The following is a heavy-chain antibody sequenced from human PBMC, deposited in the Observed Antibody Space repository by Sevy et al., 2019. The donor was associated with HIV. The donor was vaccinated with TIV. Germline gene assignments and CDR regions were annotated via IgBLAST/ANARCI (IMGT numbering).Heavy chain of an antibody. D-gene: IGHD5-12*01. J-gene: IGHJ5*02. V-gene: IGHV4-39*01. CDR1: GGSISSSSYY. CDR2: IFYSGST. CDR3: ARSEATIKFFLNWFDP. Sequence: SETLSLTCTVSGGSISSSSYYWGWIRQPPGKGLEWIGSIFYSGSTYYNPSLKSRVTISVYTSKNQFSLKLSSVTAADTAVYYCARSEATIKFFLNWFDPWGQGTLVTVSS.